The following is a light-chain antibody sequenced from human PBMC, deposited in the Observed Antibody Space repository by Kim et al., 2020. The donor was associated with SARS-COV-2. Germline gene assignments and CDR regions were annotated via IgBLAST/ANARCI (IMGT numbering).Light chain of an antibody. V-gene: IGLV3-1*01. CDR3: QAWDRTTVV. J-gene: IGLJ3*02. CDR1: KLGNKY. Sequence: SYELTQPPSVSVSPGQTDSITCSGDKLGNKYTCWYQQKPGQSPVLVIYQDSKRPSGIPERFSGSNSGNTATLTISGTQAMDEADYYCQAWDRTTVVFGGGTQLTVL. CDR2: QDS.